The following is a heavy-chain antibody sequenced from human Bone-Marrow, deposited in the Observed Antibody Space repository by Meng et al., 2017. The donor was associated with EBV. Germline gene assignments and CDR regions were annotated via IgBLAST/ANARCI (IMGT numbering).Heavy chain of an antibody. CDR1: GDSIGSTTW. CDR2: LYHTGST. V-gene: IGHV4-4*02. Sequence: QVQLQESGPGLVKPSGRPSLTCRVAGDSIGSTTWWSWVRQAPGKGPEWIGELYHTGSTTVNPSLNSRVTISVDKSKNQFSLKVTSVTAADTAVYYCTRERSVECSNGRCFLGPFFAVWGQGALVTVDS. J-gene: IGHJ4*02. D-gene: IGHD2-8*01. CDR3: TRERSVECSNGRCFLGPFFAV.